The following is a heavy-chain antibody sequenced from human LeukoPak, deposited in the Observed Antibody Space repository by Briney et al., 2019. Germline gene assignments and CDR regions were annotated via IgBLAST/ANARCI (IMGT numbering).Heavy chain of an antibody. D-gene: IGHD3-10*01. CDR3: AREAGYYYGSGSADY. Sequence: GGSLRLSCAASGFTFSSYAMHWVRQAPGKGLEWVSYISSSGSTIYYADSVKGRFTISRDNAKNSLYLQMNSLRAEDTAVYYCAREAGYYYGSGSADYWGQGTLVTVSS. CDR2: ISSSGSTI. V-gene: IGHV3-48*04. CDR1: GFTFSSYA. J-gene: IGHJ4*02.